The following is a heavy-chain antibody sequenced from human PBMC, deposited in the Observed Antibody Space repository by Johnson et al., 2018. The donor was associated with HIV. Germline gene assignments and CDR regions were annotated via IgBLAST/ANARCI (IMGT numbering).Heavy chain of an antibody. CDR2: ISWNSGSI. D-gene: IGHD2-21*01. V-gene: IGHV3-9*01. CDR3: ARRMVVGYHAFDI. CDR1: GFTFDDYA. Sequence: VQLVESGGGLVKPGGSLRLSCAASGFTFDDYAMHWVRQAPGKGLEWVSGISWNSGSIGYADSVKGRFTISRDNAKNSLYLQMNSLRAEDTAMYYCARRMVVGYHAFDIWGQGTMVTVSS. J-gene: IGHJ3*02.